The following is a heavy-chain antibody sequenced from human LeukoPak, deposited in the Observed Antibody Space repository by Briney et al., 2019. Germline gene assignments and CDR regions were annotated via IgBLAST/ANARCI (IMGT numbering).Heavy chain of an antibody. V-gene: IGHV3-30*18. CDR1: GFTFSSYG. Sequence: GRSLRLSWAASGFTFSSYGMHWVRQAPGKGLEWVAVISYDGSNKYYADSVKGRFTISRDNSKNTLYLQMNSLRAEDTAVYYCAKDPGDGYPDNEGYYFDYWGQGTLVTVSS. CDR2: ISYDGSNK. D-gene: IGHD5-24*01. CDR3: AKDPGDGYPDNEGYYFDY. J-gene: IGHJ4*02.